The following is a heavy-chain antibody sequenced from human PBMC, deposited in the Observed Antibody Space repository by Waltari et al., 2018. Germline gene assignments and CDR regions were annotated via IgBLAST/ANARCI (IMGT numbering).Heavy chain of an antibody. D-gene: IGHD6-19*01. V-gene: IGHV3-30*18. CDR2: ISYDGTNQ. CDR3: AKDSSGWHFYGMDV. Sequence: QEQLVESGGGVVQPGRSLRLSCAASAFTFSIYGMHWVRQAPGKGLGGVAVISYDGTNQDYAESVKGRFTISRDNSKNTLYLQMNSLRAEDTAVYYCAKDSSGWHFYGMDVWGQGTTVTVS. J-gene: IGHJ6*02. CDR1: AFTFSIYG.